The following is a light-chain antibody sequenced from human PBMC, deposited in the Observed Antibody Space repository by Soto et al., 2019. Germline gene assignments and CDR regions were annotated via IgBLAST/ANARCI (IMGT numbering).Light chain of an antibody. J-gene: IGKJ3*01. CDR2: DAS. Sequence: EIVLTQSPATLSLSPGERATLSCRTSQTVSSFLAWYQQKPGQAPRLLIYDASNRATGIPARFSGSGSGTEFTLTINSLEPEDFAVYYCHQRSKWPPLFGPGTKVDIK. CDR1: QTVSSF. V-gene: IGKV3-11*01. CDR3: HQRSKWPPL.